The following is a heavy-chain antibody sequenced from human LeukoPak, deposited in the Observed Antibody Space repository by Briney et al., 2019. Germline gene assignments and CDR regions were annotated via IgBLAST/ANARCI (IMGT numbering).Heavy chain of an antibody. D-gene: IGHD6-13*01. Sequence: GRSLRLSCAASGFTFDDYAMHWVRQAPGKGLEWVSGISWNSGSIGYADSVKGRFTISRDNAKNSLYLQMNSLRAEDTALYYCAKDSSSWTKNWFDPWGQGTLVTVSS. CDR1: GFTFDDYA. CDR2: ISWNSGSI. V-gene: IGHV3-9*01. CDR3: AKDSSSWTKNWFDP. J-gene: IGHJ5*02.